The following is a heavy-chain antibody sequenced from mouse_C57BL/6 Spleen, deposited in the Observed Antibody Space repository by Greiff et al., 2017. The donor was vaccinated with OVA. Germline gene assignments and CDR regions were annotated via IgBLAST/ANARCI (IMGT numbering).Heavy chain of an antibody. D-gene: IGHD2-4*01. V-gene: IGHV1-72*01. Sequence: QVQLQQPGAELVKPGASVKLSCKASGYTFTSYWMHWVKQRPGRGLEWIGRIDPNSGGTKYNEKFKSKATLTVDKPSSTAYMQRSSLTSEDSAVYYCASERLRRSGWYFDVWGTGTTVTVSS. CDR3: ASERLRRSGWYFDV. CDR2: IDPNSGGT. CDR1: GYTFTSYW. J-gene: IGHJ1*03.